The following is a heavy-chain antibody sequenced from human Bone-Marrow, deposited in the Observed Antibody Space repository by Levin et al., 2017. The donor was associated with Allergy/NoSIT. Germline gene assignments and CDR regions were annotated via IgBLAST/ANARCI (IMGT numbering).Heavy chain of an antibody. CDR1: GFTFSSYG. J-gene: IGHJ3*02. CDR2: ISYDGSNK. CDR3: AKDYSSGWPILDAFDI. D-gene: IGHD6-19*01. V-gene: IGHV3-30*18. Sequence: PGGSLRLSCAASGFTFSSYGMHWVRQAPGKGLEWVAVISYDGSNKYYADSVKGRFTISRDNSKNTLYLQMNSLRAEDTAVYYCAKDYSSGWPILDAFDIWGQGTMVTVSS.